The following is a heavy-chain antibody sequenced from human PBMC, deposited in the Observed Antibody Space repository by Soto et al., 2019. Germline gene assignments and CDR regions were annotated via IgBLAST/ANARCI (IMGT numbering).Heavy chain of an antibody. CDR3: ARARLPVVAATPGEFDP. CDR2: INHSGST. V-gene: IGHV4-34*01. CDR1: GGSFSGYD. Sequence: PSETLSLTCAVYGGSFSGYDWSWIRQPPGKGLEWIGEINHSGSTNYNPSLKSRATISVDTSKNQFSLKLSSVTAADTAVYYCARARLPVVAATPGEFDPWGQGTLVTVSS. D-gene: IGHD2-15*01. J-gene: IGHJ5*02.